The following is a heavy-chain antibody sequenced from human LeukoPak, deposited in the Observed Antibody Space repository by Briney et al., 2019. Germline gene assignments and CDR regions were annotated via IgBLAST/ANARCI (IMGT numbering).Heavy chain of an antibody. CDR2: IFRGGGT. D-gene: IGHD5-18*01. CDR3: AASTKHTAMVDY. J-gene: IGHJ4*02. Sequence: GGSLRLSCAASGFTVTSNYMAWVRQAPGKGLEWVSVIFRGGGTSYADSVKGRFTISRDNAKNSLHLQMNSLRAEDTAVYYCAASTKHTAMVDYWGQGTLVTVSS. CDR1: GFTVTSNY. V-gene: IGHV3-66*01.